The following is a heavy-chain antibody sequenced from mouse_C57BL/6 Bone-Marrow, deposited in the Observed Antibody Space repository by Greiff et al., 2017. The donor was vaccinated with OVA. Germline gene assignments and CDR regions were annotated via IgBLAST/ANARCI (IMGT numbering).Heavy chain of an antibody. V-gene: IGHV1-53*01. CDR3: ARFVGPSAWFAY. CDR2: INPSNGGT. D-gene: IGHD4-1*01. CDR1: GYTFTSYW. Sequence: VQLVESGTELVKPGASVKLSCKASGYTFTSYWMHWVKQRPGQGLEWIGNINPSNGGTNYNEKFKSKATLTVDKSSSTAYMQLSSLTSEDSAVYYCARFVGPSAWFAYWGQGTLVTVSA. J-gene: IGHJ3*01.